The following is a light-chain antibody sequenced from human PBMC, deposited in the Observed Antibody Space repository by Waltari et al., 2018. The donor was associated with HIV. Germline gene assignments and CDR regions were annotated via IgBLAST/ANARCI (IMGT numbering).Light chain of an antibody. CDR3: QSADSSGTDLI. Sequence: SSALTQPPSVSVSPGQSARITCSGDALPKQYAYLYQQKAGQAPVLVISKDSERPSGIPERFSGSSSGTTVTLTISGVQAEDEADYNCQSADSSGTDLIFGGGTKLTVL. CDR2: KDS. CDR1: ALPKQY. V-gene: IGLV3-25*03. J-gene: IGLJ2*01.